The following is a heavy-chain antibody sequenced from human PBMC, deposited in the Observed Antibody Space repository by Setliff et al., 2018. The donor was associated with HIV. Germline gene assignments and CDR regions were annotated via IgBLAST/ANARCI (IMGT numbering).Heavy chain of an antibody. J-gene: IGHJ4*02. CDR3: ATYYYDPTSFSNVFDN. D-gene: IGHD3-22*01. CDR2: FDPQDGKT. V-gene: IGHV1-24*01. CDR1: GYTLTEVS. Sequence: ASVKVSCKLSGYTLTEVSMHWVRQAPGKGLEWMGYFDPQDGKTIYAQKFQGRVTMTQDTSTYTSYMELNSLRSEDTAVYFCATYYYDPTSFSNVFDNWGQGTLVTVSS.